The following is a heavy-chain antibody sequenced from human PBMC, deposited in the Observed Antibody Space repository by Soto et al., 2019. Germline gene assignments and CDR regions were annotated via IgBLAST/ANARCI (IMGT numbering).Heavy chain of an antibody. V-gene: IGHV1-18*01. D-gene: IGHD1-1*01. Sequence: QVQLVQSGAEVKKPGASVKVSCKASGYTFTSYGITWVRQAPGQGLEWMGWISAHNGNTDYAQKLQGRVIVTRDTSNSTAYVELRSLISDDTAVYCYDRGRYGDSWGQGALVTVSS. CDR2: ISAHNGNT. CDR3: DRGRYGDS. CDR1: GYTFTSYG. J-gene: IGHJ4*02.